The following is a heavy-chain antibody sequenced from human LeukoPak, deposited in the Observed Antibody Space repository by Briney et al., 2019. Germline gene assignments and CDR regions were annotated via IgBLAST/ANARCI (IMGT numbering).Heavy chain of an antibody. CDR1: GFTFSSYE. D-gene: IGHD5-12*01. J-gene: IGHJ6*04. CDR3: AAFSKRESCYDPYYYYGIDV. CDR2: ISSSSSTI. Sequence: PGGSLRLSCAASGFTFSSYEMSWVRQAPGKGLEWVSYISSSSSTIYYADSVKGRFTISRDNAKNSLYLQMNSLRAEDTAVYYCAAFSKRESCYDPYYYYGIDVWGKGTTVTVSS. V-gene: IGHV3-48*03.